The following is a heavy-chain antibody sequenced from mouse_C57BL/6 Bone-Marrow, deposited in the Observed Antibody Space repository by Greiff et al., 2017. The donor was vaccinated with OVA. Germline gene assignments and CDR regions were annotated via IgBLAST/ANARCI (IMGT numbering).Heavy chain of an antibody. CDR2: IDPEDGET. CDR3: ARSITTVVAHYAMDY. CDR1: GFNIKDYY. D-gene: IGHD1-1*01. V-gene: IGHV14-2*01. Sequence: VQLKESGAELVKPGASVKLSCTASGFNIKDYYMHWVKQRTEQGLEWIGRIDPEDGETKYAPKFQGKATITADTSSNTAYLQLRSLTSVDTAVYYCARSITTVVAHYAMDYWGQGTSVTVSS. J-gene: IGHJ4*01.